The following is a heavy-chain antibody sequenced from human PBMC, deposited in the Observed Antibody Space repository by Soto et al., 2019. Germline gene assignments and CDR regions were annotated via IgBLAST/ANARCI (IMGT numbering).Heavy chain of an antibody. V-gene: IGHV4-30-4*01. Sequence: KPSETLSLTCTVSGGSISSGDYYWSWIRQPPGKGLEWIGYIYYSGSTYYNPSLKSRVTISVDTSKNQFSLKLSSVTAADTAVYYCARSPYDFWSGNWFDPWGQGTLVTVSS. CDR3: ARSPYDFWSGNWFDP. CDR1: GGSISSGDYY. J-gene: IGHJ5*02. D-gene: IGHD3-3*01. CDR2: IYYSGST.